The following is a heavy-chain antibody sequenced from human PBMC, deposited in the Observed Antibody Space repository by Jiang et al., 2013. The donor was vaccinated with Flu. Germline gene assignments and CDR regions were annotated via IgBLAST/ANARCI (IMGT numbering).Heavy chain of an antibody. CDR3: ASGPHSSGWFYYFDY. D-gene: IGHD6-19*01. CDR2: IYTSGST. CDR1: GGSISSGSYY. Sequence: QTLSLTCTVSGGSISSGSYYWSWIRQPAGKGLEWIGRIYTSGSTNYNPSLKSRVTISVDTSKNQFSLKLSSVTAADTAVYYCASGPHSSGWFYYFDYWGQGTLVTVSS. V-gene: IGHV4-61*02. J-gene: IGHJ4*02.